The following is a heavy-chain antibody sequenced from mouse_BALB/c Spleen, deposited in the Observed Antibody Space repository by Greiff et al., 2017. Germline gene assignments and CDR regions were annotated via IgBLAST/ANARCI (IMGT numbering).Heavy chain of an antibody. CDR2: IWAGGST. Sequence: QVQLQQSGPGLVAPSQSLSITCTVSGFSLTSYGVHWVRQPPGKGLEWLGVIWAGGSTNYNSALMSRLSISKDNSKSQVFLKMNSLQTDDTAMYYCARDPDGYYPYFDYWGQGTTLTVSS. V-gene: IGHV2-9*02. CDR1: GFSLTSYG. CDR3: ARDPDGYYPYFDY. J-gene: IGHJ2*01. D-gene: IGHD2-3*01.